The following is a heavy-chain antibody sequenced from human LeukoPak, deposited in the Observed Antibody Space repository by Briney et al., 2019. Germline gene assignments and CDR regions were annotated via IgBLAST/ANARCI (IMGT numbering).Heavy chain of an antibody. V-gene: IGHV4-59*12. J-gene: IGHJ4*02. D-gene: IGHD5-12*01. CDR3: ARVMEWQRLHDY. Sequence: KASETLSLTCTVSGGSISSYYWSWIRQPPGKGLEWIGYIYYSGSTNYNPSLKSRVTISVDTSKNQFSLKVTSVTAADTAVYYCARVMEWQRLHDYWGQGTLVTVSS. CDR2: IYYSGST. CDR1: GGSISSYY.